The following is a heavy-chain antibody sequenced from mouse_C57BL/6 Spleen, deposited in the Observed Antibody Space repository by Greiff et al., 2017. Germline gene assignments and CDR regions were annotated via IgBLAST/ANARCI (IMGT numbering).Heavy chain of an antibody. D-gene: IGHD3-2*02. CDR2: ISSGGSYT. J-gene: IGHJ3*01. CDR3: ARPDSTCYVPY. Sequence: EVQLVESGGDLVKPGGSLKLSCAASGFTFSSYGMSWVRQTPDKRLEWVATISSGGSYTYYPDSVTGRLTISKTNAKNTLYLQMGSLKSEDTAMYYGARPDSTCYVPYWGQGTLVTVSA. V-gene: IGHV5-6*01. CDR1: GFTFSSYG.